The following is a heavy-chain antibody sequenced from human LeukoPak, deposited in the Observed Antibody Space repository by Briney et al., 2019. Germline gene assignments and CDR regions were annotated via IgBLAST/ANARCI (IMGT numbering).Heavy chain of an antibody. CDR1: GFTFSSYS. CDR3: ASDNSGYGRRGAFDI. D-gene: IGHD5-12*01. CDR2: ISSSSSYI. Sequence: GGSLRLSCAASGFTFSSYSMNWVRQAPGKGLEWVSSISSSSSYIYYADSVKGRFTISRDNAKNSLYLQMNSLRAEDTAVYYCASDNSGYGRRGAFDIWGQGTMVTVSS. J-gene: IGHJ3*02. V-gene: IGHV3-21*01.